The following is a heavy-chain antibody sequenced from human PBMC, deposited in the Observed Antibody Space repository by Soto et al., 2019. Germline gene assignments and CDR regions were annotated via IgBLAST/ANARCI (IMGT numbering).Heavy chain of an antibody. CDR2: IYYSGST. CDR1: GGSVSSGSYY. Sequence: PSETLSLTCTVPGGSVSSGSYYWSWIRQPPGKGLEWIGYIYYSGSTNYNPSLKSRVTISVDTSKNQFSLKLSSVTAADTAVYYCARDVEDSSSSFFDYWGQGTLVTVSS. J-gene: IGHJ4*02. D-gene: IGHD6-6*01. CDR3: ARDVEDSSSSFFDY. V-gene: IGHV4-61*01.